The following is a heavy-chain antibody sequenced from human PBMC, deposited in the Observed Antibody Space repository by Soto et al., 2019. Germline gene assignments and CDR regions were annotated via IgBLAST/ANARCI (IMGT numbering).Heavy chain of an antibody. D-gene: IGHD1-26*01. CDR2: IIPIFGTA. CDR1: GCTFSSYA. V-gene: IGHV1-69*13. CDR3: AGGGATYYYYGMDV. Sequence: SVKVSCKASGCTFSSYAISWVRQAPGQGLEWMGGIIPIFGTADYAQKFQGRVTITADESTSTAYMELNSLRSEDTAVYYCAGGGATYYYYGMDVWGQGTTVTVSS. J-gene: IGHJ6*02.